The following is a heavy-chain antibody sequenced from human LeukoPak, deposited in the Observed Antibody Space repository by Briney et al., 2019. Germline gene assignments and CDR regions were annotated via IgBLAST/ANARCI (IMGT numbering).Heavy chain of an antibody. CDR1: GFTFSTNS. CDR2: ISDSSSFK. Sequence: TGGSLRLSCAASGFTFSTNSMNGVRQAPGKGLEWISYISDSSSFKYYADSVKGRFIISRDNAKNSLYLQMDSLRAEDTHVFYCARSSGTYLRSDAFDIWGQGTTVTVS. V-gene: IGHV3-48*01. J-gene: IGHJ3*02. CDR3: ARSSGTYLRSDAFDI. D-gene: IGHD1-26*01.